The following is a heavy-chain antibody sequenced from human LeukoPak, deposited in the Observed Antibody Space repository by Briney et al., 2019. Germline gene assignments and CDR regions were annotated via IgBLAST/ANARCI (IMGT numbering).Heavy chain of an antibody. J-gene: IGHJ6*03. Sequence: HPGGSLRLSCTASGFNVGSYFMSWVRQAPGKGLEWVSVIYIGEVTYYADSVRDRFIISRDTSKNTLYLQMNSLRAEDTAVYHCGRRDYHNYYTDVWGKGTTVTISS. CDR3: GRRDYHNYYTDV. CDR2: IYIGEVT. CDR1: GFNVGSYF. V-gene: IGHV3-66*01. D-gene: IGHD5-24*01.